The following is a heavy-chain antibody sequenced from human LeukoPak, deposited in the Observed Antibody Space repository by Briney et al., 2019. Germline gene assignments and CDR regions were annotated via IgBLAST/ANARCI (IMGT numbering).Heavy chain of an antibody. V-gene: IGHV3-23*01. CDR1: GFTFSSYA. D-gene: IGHD2-15*01. CDR2: ISGSGDNT. J-gene: IGHJ4*02. CDR3: ANRPYCSGGVCYHIDY. Sequence: PGGSLRLSCGASGFTFSSYAMTWVRHAPGQGMEWVSTISGSGDNTYYADSVKGRFTISRDNSKNTVCLQMNSPRAEDTAVYYCANRPYCSGGVCYHIDYWGRGTLVTVSS.